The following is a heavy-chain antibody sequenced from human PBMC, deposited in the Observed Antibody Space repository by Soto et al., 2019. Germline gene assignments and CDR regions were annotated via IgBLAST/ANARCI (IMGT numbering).Heavy chain of an antibody. CDR1: GGSPSSYY. V-gene: IGHV4-59*08. J-gene: IGHJ4*02. CDR3: ARIRHSSGWTPWYFDY. CDR2: IYFSGNT. D-gene: IGHD6-19*01. Sequence: PSETLSLTCTVSGGSPSSYYWSWIRQPPGKGLEWIGYIYFSGNTNYNPSLKSRVTMSVDPSKNQFSLNLSSVTAADTAVYYCARIRHSSGWTPWYFDYWGQGTLVTVSS.